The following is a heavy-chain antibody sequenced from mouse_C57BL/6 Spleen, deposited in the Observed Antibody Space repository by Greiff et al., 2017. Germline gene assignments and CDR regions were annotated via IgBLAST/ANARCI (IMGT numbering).Heavy chain of an antibody. CDR3: ARGGSPGYFDV. Sequence: QVQLKESGAELARPGASVKLSCKASGYTFTSYGISWVKQRTGQGLEWIGEIYPRSGNTYYNEKFKGKATLTADKSSSTAYMELRSLTSEDSAVYFCARGGSPGYFDVWGTGTTVTVSS. D-gene: IGHD1-1*02. J-gene: IGHJ1*03. CDR2: IYPRSGNT. V-gene: IGHV1-81*01. CDR1: GYTFTSYG.